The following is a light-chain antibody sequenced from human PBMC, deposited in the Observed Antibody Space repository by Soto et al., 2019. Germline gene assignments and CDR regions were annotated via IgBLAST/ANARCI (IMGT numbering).Light chain of an antibody. CDR2: EVS. J-gene: IGLJ1*01. V-gene: IGLV2-14*01. CDR1: SSDVGGYNY. Sequence: QSALTQPASVSGSPGQSITISCTGTSSDVGGYNYVSWYQQQSGKAPKLMIHEVSNRPSGVSNRFSGSKSGNTASLTISGLQVGDGPVYYCSSYTSTRAYVFGIGTKLPVL. CDR3: SSYTSTRAYV.